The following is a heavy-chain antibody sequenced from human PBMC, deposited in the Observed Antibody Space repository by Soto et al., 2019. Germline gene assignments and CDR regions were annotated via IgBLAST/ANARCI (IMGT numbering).Heavy chain of an antibody. V-gene: IGHV5-10-1*01. CDR2: IDPSDSYT. D-gene: IGHD5-18*01. CDR3: ARRGYSYGTHYYYGMDV. J-gene: IGHJ6*02. CDR1: GYSFTSYW. Sequence: GESLKISCKGSGYSFTSYWISWVRQMTGKGLEWMGRIDPSDSYTNYSPSFQGHITISADKSISTAYLQWSSLKASDTAMYYCARRGYSYGTHYYYGMDVWGQGTTVTVSS.